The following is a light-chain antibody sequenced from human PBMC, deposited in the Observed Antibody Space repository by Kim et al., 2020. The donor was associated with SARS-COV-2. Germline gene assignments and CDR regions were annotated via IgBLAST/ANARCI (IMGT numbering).Light chain of an antibody. V-gene: IGKV3-15*01. CDR3: QQYNNWWT. Sequence: ETVMTQSPATLSVSPGERATLSCRASRSVSSNLAWYQQRPGQAPRLLIYGASTRATGIPARFSGSGSGTEFTLTISSLQSEDFAVYYCQQYNNWWTFGQGTKVDIK. CDR2: GAS. CDR1: RSVSSN. J-gene: IGKJ1*01.